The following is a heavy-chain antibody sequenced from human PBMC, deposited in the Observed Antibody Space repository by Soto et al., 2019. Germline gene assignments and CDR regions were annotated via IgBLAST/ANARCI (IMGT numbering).Heavy chain of an antibody. Sequence: HPGGSLRLSCAASGFTFSSYGMHWVRQAPGKGLEWVAVISYDGSNKYYADSVKGRFTISRDNSKNTLYLQMNSLRAGDTAVYYCAKDKVYVVVTAPFYSWGQGTLVPVSA. V-gene: IGHV3-30*18. D-gene: IGHD2-21*02. CDR3: AKDKVYVVVTAPFYS. CDR2: ISYDGSNK. CDR1: GFTFSSYG. J-gene: IGHJ1*01.